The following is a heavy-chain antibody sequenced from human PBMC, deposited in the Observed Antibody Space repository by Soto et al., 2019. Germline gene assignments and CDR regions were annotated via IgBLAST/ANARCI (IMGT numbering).Heavy chain of an antibody. Sequence: VGSLRLSCAASAFTLSAYDMHWVRQPNGKGLEWVSALGAADDPYYLGSVKGRFTISRENAKNSLYLQMNNLRAGDTAVYYCDRAYAWRLPRRPYYYYAMDVWGQGTTVTVSS. D-gene: IGHD6-25*01. V-gene: IGHV3-13*05. CDR3: DRAYAWRLPRRPYYYYAMDV. J-gene: IGHJ6*02. CDR1: AFTLSAYD. CDR2: LGAADDP.